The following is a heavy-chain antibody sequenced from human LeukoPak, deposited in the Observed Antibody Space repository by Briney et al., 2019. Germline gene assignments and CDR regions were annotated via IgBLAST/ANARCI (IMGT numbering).Heavy chain of an antibody. V-gene: IGHV3-33*01. CDR1: GFTFSSYG. J-gene: IGHJ4*02. D-gene: IGHD5-12*01. Sequence: GRSLRLSCAASGFTFSSYGMHWVRQAPGKGLEWVAVIWYDGSNKYYADSVKGRFTISRDNSKNTLYLQMNSLRAEDTAVYYCAREAWGSGYDKPDYWGQGNLVTVSS. CDR2: IWYDGSNK. CDR3: AREAWGSGYDKPDY.